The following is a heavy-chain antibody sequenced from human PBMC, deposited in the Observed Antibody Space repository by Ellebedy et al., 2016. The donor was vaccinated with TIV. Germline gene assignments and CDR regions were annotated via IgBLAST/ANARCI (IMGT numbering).Heavy chain of an antibody. Sequence: GGSLRLSCAASGFTFSGYWMSWVRQAPGKGLEWVANIKPDGSEKYYVDSVKGRFIISRDNPKKSLYLQMNSLRAEDTAVYYCARYFYGMDVWGQGTTATVSS. CDR1: GFTFSGYW. J-gene: IGHJ6*02. CDR3: ARYFYGMDV. CDR2: IKPDGSEK. V-gene: IGHV3-7*03.